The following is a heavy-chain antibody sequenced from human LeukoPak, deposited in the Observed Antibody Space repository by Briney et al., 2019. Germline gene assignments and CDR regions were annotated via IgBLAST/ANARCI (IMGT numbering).Heavy chain of an antibody. CDR1: GFTFSSYA. D-gene: IGHD3-10*01. CDR3: AKALSGMSTFDI. CDR2: ISYDGSNK. Sequence: PGGSLRLSCAASGFTFSSYAMHWVRQAPGKGLEWVAVISYDGSNKYYAESVKGRFTISRDNSKNTLYLEMNSLRAEDTAVYYCAKALSGMSTFDIWGQGTMVTVSS. V-gene: IGHV3-30*04. J-gene: IGHJ3*02.